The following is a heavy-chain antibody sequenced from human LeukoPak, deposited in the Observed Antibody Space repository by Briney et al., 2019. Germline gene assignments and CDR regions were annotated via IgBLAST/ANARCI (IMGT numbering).Heavy chain of an antibody. D-gene: IGHD2-21*01. CDR1: GFTFSSYA. CDR3: AKGDLIRGYFDY. J-gene: IGHJ4*02. CDR2: ISGSGGST. V-gene: IGHV3-23*01. Sequence: PGGSLRLSCAASGFTFSSYALSWVRQAPGKGLEWVSAISGSGGSTYYADSVMGRFTISRDNSKNTLYLQMNSLRAEDTAVYYCAKGDLIRGYFDYWGQGTLVTVSS.